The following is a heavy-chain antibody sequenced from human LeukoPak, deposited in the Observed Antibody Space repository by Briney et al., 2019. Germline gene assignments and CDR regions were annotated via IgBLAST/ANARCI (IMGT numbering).Heavy chain of an antibody. V-gene: IGHV3-49*03. Sequence: GRSLRLSCTASGFIFGVYAMSWFRQAPGKGLEWVGFIRGKVYGGTTEYAASVKGRFTISRDDSKSIAYLQLNSLESEDTAVYYCVRYSGDADYWGQGTLVTVSS. CDR2: IRGKVYGGTT. J-gene: IGHJ4*02. CDR1: GFIFGVYA. D-gene: IGHD5-12*01. CDR3: VRYSGDADY.